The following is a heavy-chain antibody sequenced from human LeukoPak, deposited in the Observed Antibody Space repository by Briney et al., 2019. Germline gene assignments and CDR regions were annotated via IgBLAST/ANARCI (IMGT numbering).Heavy chain of an antibody. J-gene: IGHJ4*02. V-gene: IGHV3-53*01. D-gene: IGHD3-16*02. Sequence: PGGSLRLSCAASGFTVSSNYMSWVRQAPGKGLEWVSVIYSGGSTYYADSVKGRFTISRGNSKNTLYLQMNSLRAEDTAVYYCATRGDYVWGSYRSLYYFDYWGQGTLVTVSS. CDR1: GFTVSSNY. CDR2: IYSGGST. CDR3: ATRGDYVWGSYRSLYYFDY.